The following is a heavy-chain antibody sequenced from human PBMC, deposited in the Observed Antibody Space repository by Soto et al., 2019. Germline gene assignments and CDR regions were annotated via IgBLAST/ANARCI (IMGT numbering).Heavy chain of an antibody. Sequence: PGESLKISCAASGFTFSSYAMSWVRQAPGKGLEWVSAISGSGGSTYYADSVKGRFTISRDNSKNTLYLQMNSLRAEDTAVYYCAKSGGYCSSTSCYGFVDYWGQGTLVTVSS. J-gene: IGHJ4*02. CDR3: AKSGGYCSSTSCYGFVDY. D-gene: IGHD2-2*01. CDR2: ISGSGGST. CDR1: GFTFSSYA. V-gene: IGHV3-23*01.